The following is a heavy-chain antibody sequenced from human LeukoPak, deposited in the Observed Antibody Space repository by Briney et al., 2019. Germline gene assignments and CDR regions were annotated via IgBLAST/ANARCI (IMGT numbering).Heavy chain of an antibody. D-gene: IGHD1-26*01. CDR3: AKDICPSGSYLRCAFDI. CDR2: ISWNSGSI. V-gene: IGHV3-9*01. J-gene: IGHJ3*02. CDR1: GSAFSNYG. Sequence: AGGSLRLSCAASGSAFSNYGVNWVRQAPGKGLEWVSGISWNSGSIGYADSVKGRFTISRDNAKNSLYLQMNSLRAEDTALYYCAKDICPSGSYLRCAFDIWGQGTMVTVSS.